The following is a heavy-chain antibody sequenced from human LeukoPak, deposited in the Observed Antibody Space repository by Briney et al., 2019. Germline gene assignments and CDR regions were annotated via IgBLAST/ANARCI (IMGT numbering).Heavy chain of an antibody. J-gene: IGHJ4*02. CDR3: ARDSEELPPDYYDSSGYLAH. CDR1: GFTFSSYA. Sequence: PGGSLRLSCAASGFTFSSYAMSWVRQAPGKGLEWVSSISSSSRYIYYADSVEGRFTISRDNSKNTLYLQMNSLRAEDTAVYYCARDSEELPPDYYDSSGYLAHWGQGTLVTVSS. CDR2: ISSSSRYI. V-gene: IGHV3-21*01. D-gene: IGHD3-22*01.